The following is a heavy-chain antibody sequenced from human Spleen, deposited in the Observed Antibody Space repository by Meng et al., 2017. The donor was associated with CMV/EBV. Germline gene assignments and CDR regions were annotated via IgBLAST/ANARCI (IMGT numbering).Heavy chain of an antibody. CDR1: GFTFDGYD. CDR3: ARDRIRNDFWSGYLDF. J-gene: IGHJ4*02. CDR2: ISSSRYI. Sequence: GESLKISCAASGFTFDGYDMSWVRQAPGKGLEWVSSISSSRYIFYADSAKGRFTISRDNAKNSLFLQMDSLRAEDTAVYYCARDRIRNDFWSGYLDFWGQGVLVTVSS. D-gene: IGHD3-3*01. V-gene: IGHV3-69-1*01.